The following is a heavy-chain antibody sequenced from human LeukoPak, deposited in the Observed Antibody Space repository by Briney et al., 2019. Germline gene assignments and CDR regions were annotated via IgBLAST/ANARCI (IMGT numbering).Heavy chain of an antibody. CDR1: GYSISSGYY. CDR3: ARGDIATRQSFYMDV. Sequence: PSETLSLTCTVSGYSISSGYYWGWIRQPPGKGLEWIGSIYHSGSTYYNPSLKSRVTISVHTSKNQFSLRLSSVTAADTAVYYCARGDIATRQSFYMDVWGKGTTVTVSS. CDR2: IYHSGST. J-gene: IGHJ6*03. V-gene: IGHV4-38-2*02. D-gene: IGHD6-6*01.